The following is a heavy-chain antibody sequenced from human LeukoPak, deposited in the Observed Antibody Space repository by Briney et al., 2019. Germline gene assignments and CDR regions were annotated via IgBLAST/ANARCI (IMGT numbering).Heavy chain of an antibody. V-gene: IGHV3-23*01. CDR1: GFTFSSYA. J-gene: IGHJ5*02. CDR2: ISGSGGST. Sequence: QPGGSLRLSCAASGFTFSSYAMSWVRQAPGKGLEWVSAISGSGGSTYYADSVKGRFTISRDNSKNTLYLQTNSLRAEDTAVYYCAKDLYSSGWLMYNWFDPWGQGTLVIVSS. CDR3: AKDLYSSGWLMYNWFDP. D-gene: IGHD6-19*01.